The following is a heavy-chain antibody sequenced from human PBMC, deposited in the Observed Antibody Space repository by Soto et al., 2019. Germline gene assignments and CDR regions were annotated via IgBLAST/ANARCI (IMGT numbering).Heavy chain of an antibody. V-gene: IGHV4-59*01. J-gene: IGHJ4*02. Sequence: QVQMQESGPGLVKPSETLSLTCTVSGGSIRSYYWSWIRQSPGKGLEWIGYIYYSGTTNYNPSLKSRVTISVDTPNNQVSLKLSSVTAADTAVYYCARAIDFVFWGPGTLVTVSS. CDR2: IYYSGTT. CDR3: ARAIDFVF. CDR1: GGSIRSYY.